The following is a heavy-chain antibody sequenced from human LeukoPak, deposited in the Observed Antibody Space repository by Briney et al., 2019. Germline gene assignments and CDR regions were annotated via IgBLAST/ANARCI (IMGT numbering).Heavy chain of an antibody. CDR2: IYTSGST. J-gene: IGHJ6*03. Sequence: PSETLSLTCTVSGGSISSGSYYWNWIRQPAGKGLEWIGRIYTSGSTNYNPSLKSRVTISVDTSKNQFSLKLSSVTAADTAVYYCARGGKYYYGSGSYKVYYMDVWGKGTTVTVSS. D-gene: IGHD3-10*01. CDR3: ARGGKYYYGSGSYKVYYMDV. V-gene: IGHV4-61*02. CDR1: GGSISSGSYY.